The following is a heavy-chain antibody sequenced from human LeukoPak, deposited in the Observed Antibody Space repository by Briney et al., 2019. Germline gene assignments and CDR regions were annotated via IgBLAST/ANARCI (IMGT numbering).Heavy chain of an antibody. V-gene: IGHV1-18*01. CDR3: AKVDNIFTASVWTVYFYAMDV. CDR2: ISAYNVDT. D-gene: IGHD3-9*01. CDR1: GYTSTTVG. J-gene: IGHJ6*02. Sequence: ASLKLSPEASGYTSTTVGVTTVAESPGHRVKWMRGISAYNVDTDSAQTFQGRVTMTKDTSPTTTNMDLRCLLSDHTTVYYCAKVDNIFTASVWTVYFYAMDVWGQGTTVTVSS.